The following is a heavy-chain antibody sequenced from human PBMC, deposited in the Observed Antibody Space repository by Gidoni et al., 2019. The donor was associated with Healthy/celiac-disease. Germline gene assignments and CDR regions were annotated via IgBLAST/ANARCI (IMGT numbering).Heavy chain of an antibody. D-gene: IGHD3-10*01. CDR3: ARSWYYYGSGSSEKYYYYGMDV. V-gene: IGHV3-21*01. CDR1: GFTFSSYS. J-gene: IGHJ6*02. CDR2: ISSSSSDI. Sequence: EVQLVESGGGLVKPGGSLRLSCAASGFTFSSYSMNWVRQAPGKGLGWVSSISSSSSDIYYADSVKGRFTISRDNAKNSLYLQMNSLRAEDTAVYYCARSWYYYGSGSSEKYYYYGMDVWGQGTTVTVSS.